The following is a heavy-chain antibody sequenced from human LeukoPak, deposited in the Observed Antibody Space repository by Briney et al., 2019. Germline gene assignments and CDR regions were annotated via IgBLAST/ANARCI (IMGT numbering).Heavy chain of an antibody. Sequence: GGSLRLSCAASGFTVSSNYMDWVRQAPGKGLEWVSVIYSGGSTYYADSVKGRFTISRDNSENALYLQMNSLRAEDTALYYCAKFFAPSGGNSGWPWVIDYWGQGTLVTVSS. V-gene: IGHV3-53*01. J-gene: IGHJ4*02. CDR2: IYSGGST. CDR1: GFTVSSNY. CDR3: AKFFAPSGGNSGWPWVIDY. D-gene: IGHD6-25*01.